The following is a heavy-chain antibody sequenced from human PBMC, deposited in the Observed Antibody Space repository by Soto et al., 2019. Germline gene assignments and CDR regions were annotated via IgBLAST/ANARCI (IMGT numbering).Heavy chain of an antibody. CDR3: TRRDIVVVPAADSYWEFDL. Sequence: EVQLVESGGGLVQPGGSLKLSCAASGFTFSGSAMHWVRQASGKGLEWVGRIRITANSYATAYAASVTGRFTISRDDSKNTAYPQMNSLKTEDTAVYYCTRRDIVVVPAADSYWEFDLWGRGTLVTVSS. CDR2: IRITANSYAT. CDR1: GFTFSGSA. V-gene: IGHV3-73*01. D-gene: IGHD2-2*01. J-gene: IGHJ2*01.